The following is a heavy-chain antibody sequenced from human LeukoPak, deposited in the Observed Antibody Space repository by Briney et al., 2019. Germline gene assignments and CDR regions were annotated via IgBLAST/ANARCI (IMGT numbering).Heavy chain of an antibody. V-gene: IGHV3-23*01. CDR2: ISDRGGST. CDR3: AKRGAEVGATVAPGDY. J-gene: IGHJ4*02. Sequence: GGSLRLSCAASRFTFSSYAMSWVRQAPGKGLEWVSAISDRGGSTYYADSVKGRFTISRDKSKNTLYLQMNSLRAEDTAVYYCAKRGAEVGATVAPGDYWGKGTLVTVSS. CDR1: RFTFSSYA. D-gene: IGHD1-26*01.